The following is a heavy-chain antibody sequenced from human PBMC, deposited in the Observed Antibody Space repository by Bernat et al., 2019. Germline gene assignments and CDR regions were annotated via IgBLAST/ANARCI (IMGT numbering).Heavy chain of an antibody. D-gene: IGHD3-10*01. Sequence: EVQLVESGGGLVQPGGSLRLSCAASGFTFSSYEMNWVRQAPGKGLEWVSYISSSGSTIYYADSVKGRFTISRDNSKNTLYLQMNSLRAEDTAVYYCAKSFRKAPPPWILGGSGKPSYNWFDPWGQGTLVTVSS. J-gene: IGHJ5*02. V-gene: IGHV3-48*03. CDR3: AKSFRKAPPPWILGGSGKPSYNWFDP. CDR2: ISSSGSTI. CDR1: GFTFSSYE.